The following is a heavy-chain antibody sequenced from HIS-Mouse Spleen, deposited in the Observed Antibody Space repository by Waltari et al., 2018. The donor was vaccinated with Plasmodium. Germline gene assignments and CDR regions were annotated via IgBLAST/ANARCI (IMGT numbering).Heavy chain of an antibody. J-gene: IGHJ4*02. CDR2: IYYSGST. D-gene: IGHD6-6*01. CDR3: ARGGYSSSSYYFDY. CDR1: GGSISSYY. Sequence: QVQLQESGPGLVKPSETLSLTCTVSGGSISSYYWSWIRQPPGKGLEWIAYIYYSGSTNYNPSLKRRVTRSVDTSKNQFSLKLSSVTAADTSVFYCARGGYSSSSYYFDYWGQGTLVTVSS. V-gene: IGHV4-59*01.